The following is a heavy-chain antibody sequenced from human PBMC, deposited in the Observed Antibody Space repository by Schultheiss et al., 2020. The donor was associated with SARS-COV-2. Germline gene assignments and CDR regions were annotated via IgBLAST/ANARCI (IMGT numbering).Heavy chain of an antibody. J-gene: IGHJ4*02. CDR1: GGSISSGGYS. V-gene: IGHV4-61*08. CDR3: ARVGSSWYLEFDY. CDR2: VYYSGSS. Sequence: SETLSLTCTVSGGSISSGGYSWSWIRQPPGKGLEWIGHVYYSGSSNYNPSLRSRVTISLDTSKNQFSLRLSSVTAADTAVYYCARVGSSWYLEFDYWGQGTLVTVSS. D-gene: IGHD6-13*01.